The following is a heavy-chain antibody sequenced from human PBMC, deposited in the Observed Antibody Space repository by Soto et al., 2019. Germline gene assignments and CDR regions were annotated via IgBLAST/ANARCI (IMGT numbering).Heavy chain of an antibody. Sequence: GASVKVSCKASGDTFTSYAMHWVRQAPGQRLEWMGWINAGNGNTKYSQKFQGRVTITRDTSASTAYMELSSLRSEDTAVYYCARDNRGGRGGSYRYFDYWGQGTLVTVSS. J-gene: IGHJ4*02. CDR3: ARDNRGGRGGSYRYFDY. CDR1: GDTFTSYA. CDR2: INAGNGNT. V-gene: IGHV1-3*01. D-gene: IGHD1-26*01.